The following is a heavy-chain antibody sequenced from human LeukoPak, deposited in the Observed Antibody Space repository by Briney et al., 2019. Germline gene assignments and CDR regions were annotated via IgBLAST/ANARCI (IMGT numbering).Heavy chain of an antibody. J-gene: IGHJ6*03. V-gene: IGHV3-21*01. CDR1: GFTFSSYN. D-gene: IGHD1-26*01. Sequence: GGSLRLSCAASGFTFSSYNMNWVRQAPGKGLEWVSSITSSSSYIYYADSVKGRFTISRDNAKNLLYLQINSLRAEDTAVYYCARDPYSGGYGDYYYYYMDVWGKGTTVTISS. CDR2: ITSSSSYI. CDR3: ARDPYSGGYGDYYYYYMDV.